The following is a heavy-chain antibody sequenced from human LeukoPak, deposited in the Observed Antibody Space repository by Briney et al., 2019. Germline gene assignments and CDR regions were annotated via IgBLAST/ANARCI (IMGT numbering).Heavy chain of an antibody. Sequence: GGSLRLSCSASGFAFSGYAMHWVRQAPGKGLEYVSAISSNGGSTYYADSVRGRFTISRDNSKNTLYLQMNSLRAEDTAVYYCARDLRVVTPWYYYYGMDVWGQGTTVTVSS. CDR3: ARDLRVVTPWYYYYGMDV. CDR2: ISSNGGST. J-gene: IGHJ6*02. CDR1: GFAFSGYA. V-gene: IGHV3-64*04. D-gene: IGHD4-23*01.